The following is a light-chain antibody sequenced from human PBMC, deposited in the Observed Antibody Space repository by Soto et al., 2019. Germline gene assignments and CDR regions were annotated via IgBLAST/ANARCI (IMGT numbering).Light chain of an antibody. CDR3: QQYDSYPVT. J-gene: IGKJ2*01. V-gene: IGKV1-5*03. CDR2: RAS. CDR1: QSLSSR. Sequence: DIQMTQSPSTLSASVGDRVSFTCRASQSLSSRLAWYQQKPGEAPKLLIYRASNFESGVPSRFSGSGSGTEFTLTISGLQPDDSATYYCQQYDSYPVTFGQGTKLEIK.